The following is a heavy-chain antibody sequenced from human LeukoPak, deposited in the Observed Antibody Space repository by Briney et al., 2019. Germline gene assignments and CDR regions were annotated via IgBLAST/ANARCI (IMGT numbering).Heavy chain of an antibody. J-gene: IGHJ4*02. CDR1: GYTFTSYG. CDR3: ARDDVELATIDLDY. Sequence: GASVKVSCKASGYTFTSYGISWVRQAPGQGLEWMGRISAYNGNTNYAQKLQGRVTITTDTSTSTAYMEMRSLRSEDTAVYYCARDDVELATIDLDYWGQGTLVTVSS. CDR2: ISAYNGNT. V-gene: IGHV1-18*01. D-gene: IGHD5-24*01.